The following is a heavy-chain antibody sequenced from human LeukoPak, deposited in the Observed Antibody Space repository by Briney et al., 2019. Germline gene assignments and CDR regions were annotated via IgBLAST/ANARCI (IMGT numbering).Heavy chain of an antibody. CDR2: ISGSGGST. J-gene: IGHJ4*02. D-gene: IGHD4-17*01. CDR3: AKGHSDFGTGFDC. V-gene: IGHV3-23*01. Sequence: GGSLRLSCAASGFTFSSFNNFAMSWFRQAPGEGLECVSVISGSGGSTYYADSVKGRFTISRDNSKKTLDLQMNSLRAEDTAVYFCAKGHSDFGTGFDCWGQGTLVTVSS. CDR1: GFTFSSFNNFA.